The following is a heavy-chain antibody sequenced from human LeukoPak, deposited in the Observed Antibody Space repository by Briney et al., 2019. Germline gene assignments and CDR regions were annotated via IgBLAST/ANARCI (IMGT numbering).Heavy chain of an antibody. V-gene: IGHV1-46*01. D-gene: IGHD3-10*01. CDR3: ARQMVRGVIAWFDP. CDR2: INPSGGST. Sequence: ASVTVSCRASGYTFTSYYMHWVRQAPGQGLEWMGIINPSGGSTSYAQKFQGRVTMTRDMSTSTVYMELSSLRSEDTAVYYCARQMVRGVIAWFDPWGQGTLVTVSS. CDR1: GYTFTSYY. J-gene: IGHJ5*02.